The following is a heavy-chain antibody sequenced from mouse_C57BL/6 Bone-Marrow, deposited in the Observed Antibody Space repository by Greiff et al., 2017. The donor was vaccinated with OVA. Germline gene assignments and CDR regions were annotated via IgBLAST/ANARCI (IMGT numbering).Heavy chain of an antibody. Sequence: EVHLVESGGGLVQPGGSLKLSCAASGFTFSDYGMAWVRQSPRKGPEWVAFISNLAYSIYYADTGTGRFIIARENDKNTLYLEMSSLRSEDTAMYYCARPDGLLGAMDDWGQGTSVTVSS. CDR3: ARPDGLLGAMDD. CDR1: GFTFSDYG. D-gene: IGHD3-1*01. J-gene: IGHJ4*01. V-gene: IGHV5-15*01. CDR2: ISNLAYSI.